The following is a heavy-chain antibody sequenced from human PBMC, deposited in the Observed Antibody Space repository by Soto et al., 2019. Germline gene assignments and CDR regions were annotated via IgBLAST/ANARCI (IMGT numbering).Heavy chain of an antibody. J-gene: IGHJ4*02. Sequence: GGSLRLSCGASGFNFRLYPMAWVRQAPGKGLEWVSSISGSGGSTFYADSVKGRFTISRDNSKNTLYLQMDTLRAGDSAVYYCAKAHTFRFYYFTGGDYWGQETLVTVSS. D-gene: IGHD3-22*01. CDR3: AKAHTFRFYYFTGGDY. CDR1: GFNFRLYP. CDR2: ISGSGGST. V-gene: IGHV3-23*01.